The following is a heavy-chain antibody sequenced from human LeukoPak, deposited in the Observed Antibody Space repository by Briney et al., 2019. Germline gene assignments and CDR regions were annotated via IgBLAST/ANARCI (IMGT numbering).Heavy chain of an antibody. CDR2: ISYSGVVK. Sequence: GTSLRLSCTASGYTFSDYGMHWVRQAPGKGLEWLSVISYSGVVKFYADSVKGRFTISRDNSNNTLYLQMNSLRAEDTAVYYCARELPPVVRYYFDFWGQGTLVTVSS. D-gene: IGHD3-22*01. CDR1: GYTFSDYG. CDR3: ARELPPVVRYYFDF. V-gene: IGHV3-33*08. J-gene: IGHJ4*02.